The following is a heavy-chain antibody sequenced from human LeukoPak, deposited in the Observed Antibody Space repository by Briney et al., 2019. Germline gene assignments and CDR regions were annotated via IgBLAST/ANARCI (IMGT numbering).Heavy chain of an antibody. V-gene: IGHV3-23*01. D-gene: IGHD3-22*01. CDR2: ITGTT. CDR3: ARAPLDSSGYYYFDY. J-gene: IGHJ4*02. CDR1: GFTFSSYA. Sequence: GGSLRLSCAASGFTFSSYAMSWVRQAPGKGLQWVSTITGTTHYADSVRGRFTISRDNSKNILYLQMNSLRAEDTAVYYCARAPLDSSGYYYFDYWGQGTLVTVSS.